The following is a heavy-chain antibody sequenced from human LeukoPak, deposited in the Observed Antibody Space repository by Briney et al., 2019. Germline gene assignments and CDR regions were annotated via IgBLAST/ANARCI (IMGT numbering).Heavy chain of an antibody. CDR1: GFTFSSYW. V-gene: IGHV3-74*03. Sequence: GGSLRLSCAASGFTFSSYWMHWVRQAPGKGPVWVSRINIDGRITEYADSVKGRFTISRDNAKNMVYLQMNSLRAEDTAVYYCAREQLGFSLGLWGQGTLVTVSS. D-gene: IGHD1-1*01. J-gene: IGHJ4*02. CDR2: INIDGRIT. CDR3: AREQLGFSLGL.